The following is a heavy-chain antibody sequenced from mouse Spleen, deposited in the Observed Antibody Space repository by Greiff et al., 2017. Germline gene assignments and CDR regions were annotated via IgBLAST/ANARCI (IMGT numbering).Heavy chain of an antibody. J-gene: IGHJ4*01. V-gene: IGHV5-12-1*01. CDR1: GFTFSSYY. CDR2: ISSGGGST. Sequence: EVQRVESGGGLVKLGGSLKLSCAASGFTFSSYYMSWVRQTPEKRLEWVATISSGGGSTYYPDSVKGRFTISRDNAKNTLYLQMSSLNSEDTAVYYCARDRRYAMDYWGQGTSVTVSS. CDR3: ARDRRYAMDY.